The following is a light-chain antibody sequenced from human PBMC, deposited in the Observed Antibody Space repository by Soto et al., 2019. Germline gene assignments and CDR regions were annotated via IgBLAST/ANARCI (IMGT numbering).Light chain of an antibody. CDR3: MQRVQFPWT. J-gene: IGKJ1*01. CDR1: QRLLHSDGKTC. CDR2: EVS. V-gene: IGKV2D-29*01. Sequence: DIVMTQTPLSLSVTPGQPASISCKSSQRLLHSDGKTCLYWYLQKPGQPPQLLIYEVSIRFSGVRDRFSGSGSGTDFTIKISGVEAGDVVVYYCMQRVQFPWTFGQGTKVEIK.